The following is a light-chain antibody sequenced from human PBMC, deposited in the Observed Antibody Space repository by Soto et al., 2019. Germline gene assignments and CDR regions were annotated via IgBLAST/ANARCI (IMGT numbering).Light chain of an antibody. J-gene: IGKJ1*01. CDR2: AAS. CDR3: QQYDTSPRT. CDR1: QNLGSGY. Sequence: EIVLTQSPGTLSLSPGDRATLSCRASQNLGSGYLAWYQQKPGQAPRILIYAASSRATGIPDRFSGSGSGTDFSLTISRLQPEDFAVYYCQQYDTSPRTLGQGTKVESK. V-gene: IGKV3-20*01.